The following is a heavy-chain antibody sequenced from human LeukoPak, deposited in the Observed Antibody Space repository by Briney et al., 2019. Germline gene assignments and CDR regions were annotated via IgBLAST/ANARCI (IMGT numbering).Heavy chain of an antibody. CDR2: LSAYNGNT. V-gene: IGHV1-18*01. J-gene: IGHJ3*02. CDR1: GYTFTGYG. CDR3: AGLRESIAARNAFDI. D-gene: IGHD6-6*01. Sequence: ASLKVSCKAYGYTFTGYGISWVRQAPGQGLEWMGWLSAYNGNTNYAQKFQGRVTMTTDTSTSTAYMELRSLRSDDTAVYYCAGLRESIAARNAFDIWGQGTMVTVSS.